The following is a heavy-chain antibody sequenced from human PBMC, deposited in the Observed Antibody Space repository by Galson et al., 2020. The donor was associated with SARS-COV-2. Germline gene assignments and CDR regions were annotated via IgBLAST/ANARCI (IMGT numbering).Heavy chain of an antibody. CDR2: INSDGSST. CDR1: GFTFSSYW. J-gene: IGHJ6*03. D-gene: IGHD1-26*01. CDR3: ARVGPWELLTYYYYMDV. Sequence: GSLRLSCAASGFTFSSYWMHWVRQAPGKGLVWVSRINSDGSSTSYADSVKGRFTISRDNAKNTLYLQMNSLRAEDTAVYYCARVGPWELLTYYYYMDVWGKGTTVTVSS. V-gene: IGHV3-74*01.